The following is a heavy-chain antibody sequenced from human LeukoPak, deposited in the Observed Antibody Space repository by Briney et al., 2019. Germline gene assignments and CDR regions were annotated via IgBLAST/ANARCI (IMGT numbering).Heavy chain of an antibody. CDR2: IYYSGST. V-gene: IGHV4-59*01. D-gene: IGHD3-9*01. CDR1: GGSISSYY. CDR3: AREGDILTGFFDY. J-gene: IGHJ4*02. Sequence: SETLSLTCTASGGSISSYYWSWIRQPPGKGLEWIGYIYYSGSTNYNPSLKSRVTISVDTSKNQFSLKLSSVTAADTAVYYCAREGDILTGFFDYWGQGTLVTVSS.